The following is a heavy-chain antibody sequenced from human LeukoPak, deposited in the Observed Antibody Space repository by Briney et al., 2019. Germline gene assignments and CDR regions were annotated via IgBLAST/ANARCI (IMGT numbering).Heavy chain of an antibody. Sequence: SVKVSCKDSGGTFSSYTISWVRQAPGQGLEWMGRIIPILGIANYAQKFQGRVTITADKSTSTAYMELSSLRSEDTAVYYCARDYYDSSGQFDYWGQGTLVTVSS. J-gene: IGHJ4*02. CDR3: ARDYYDSSGQFDY. D-gene: IGHD3-22*01. CDR1: GGTFSSYT. CDR2: IIPILGIA. V-gene: IGHV1-69*04.